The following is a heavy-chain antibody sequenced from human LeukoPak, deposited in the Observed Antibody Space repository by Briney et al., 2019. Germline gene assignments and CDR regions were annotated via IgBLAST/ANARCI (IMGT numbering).Heavy chain of an antibody. CDR3: ARGGIAVAADY. J-gene: IGHJ4*02. CDR1: GGSFSGYY. Sequence: SETLSLTCAVYGGSFSGYYWSWIRQPPGKGLEWIGEINHSGSTNYNPSLKSRVTISVDTSKNQFSLKLSPVTAADTAVYYCARGGIAVAADYWGQGTLVTVSS. CDR2: INHSGST. V-gene: IGHV4-34*01. D-gene: IGHD6-19*01.